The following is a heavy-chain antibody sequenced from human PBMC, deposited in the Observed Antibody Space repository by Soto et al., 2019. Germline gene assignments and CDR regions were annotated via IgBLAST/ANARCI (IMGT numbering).Heavy chain of an antibody. D-gene: IGHD3-3*01. CDR2: IKSKTDGGTT. V-gene: IGHV3-15*01. CDR3: TTDVXIIRNYDFWSGYYPFDY. J-gene: IGHJ4*02. CDR1: GFTFSNAW. Sequence: GGSLRLSCAASGFTFSNAWMSWVRQAPGKGLEWVGRIKSKTDGGTTDYAAPVKGRFTISRDDSKNTLYLQMNSLKTEDTAVCYCTTDVXIIRNYDFWSGYYPFDYWGQGTLVTVSS.